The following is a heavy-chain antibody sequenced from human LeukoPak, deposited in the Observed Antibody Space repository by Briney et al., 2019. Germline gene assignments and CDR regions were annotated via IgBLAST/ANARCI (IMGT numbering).Heavy chain of an antibody. Sequence: PGGSLRLSCAVSGFTFQTFGMHWVRQTPGKGLEWVALISFDGSYKYYTDSVKGRFTISRDNSKNTLYLQMNSLRAEDTAVYYCAKDQDRTVWLWFDYWGQGTLVTVSS. V-gene: IGHV3-30*18. D-gene: IGHD5-18*01. CDR1: GFTFQTFG. CDR2: ISFDGSYK. CDR3: AKDQDRTVWLWFDY. J-gene: IGHJ4*02.